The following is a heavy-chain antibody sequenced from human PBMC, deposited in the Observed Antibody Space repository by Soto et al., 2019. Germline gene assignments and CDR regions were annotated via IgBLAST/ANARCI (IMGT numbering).Heavy chain of an antibody. D-gene: IGHD3-10*01. CDR3: AHTPMGRGDWFDP. J-gene: IGHJ5*02. V-gene: IGHV2-5*01. CDR1: GFSLTTAGVG. Sequence: QITLKESGPTLVKPTETLTLTCSFSGFSLTTAGVGVGWIXXXPGKALEWLAVIFWNDERRFTPSVESRLTIAKDTSRNQVVLTMTSMDTADTATYYCAHTPMGRGDWFDPWGPGTLVTVSS. CDR2: IFWNDER.